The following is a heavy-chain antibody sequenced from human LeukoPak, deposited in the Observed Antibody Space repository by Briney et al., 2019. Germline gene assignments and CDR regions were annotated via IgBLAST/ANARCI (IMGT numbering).Heavy chain of an antibody. Sequence: GGSLRLSCAASGFTFSSYGMHWVRQAPGKGLEWVAVIWDDGSNKYYADSVKGRFTISRDNSKTMVYLQMNSLRAEDTAVYYCARIHSLYYYDSSGYGAFDIWGQGTMVTVSS. D-gene: IGHD3-22*01. CDR1: GFTFSSYG. J-gene: IGHJ3*02. CDR3: ARIHSLYYYDSSGYGAFDI. CDR2: IWDDGSNK. V-gene: IGHV3-33*01.